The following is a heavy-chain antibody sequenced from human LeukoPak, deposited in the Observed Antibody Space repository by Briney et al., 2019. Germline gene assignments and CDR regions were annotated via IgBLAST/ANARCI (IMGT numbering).Heavy chain of an antibody. CDR1: GGSISGYY. V-gene: IGHV4-59*08. D-gene: IGHD2-15*01. J-gene: IGHJ4*02. CDR3: ARHYCSGGTCYSFDS. CDR2: ISYSGST. Sequence: SETLSLTCTVSGGSISGYYWSWIRQPPGKGLEWIGYISYSGSTNYNPSLKSRVTLSVDTSKNQFSLKLSSVAAADTAVYYCARHYCSGGTCYSFDSWGQGTLVTVSS.